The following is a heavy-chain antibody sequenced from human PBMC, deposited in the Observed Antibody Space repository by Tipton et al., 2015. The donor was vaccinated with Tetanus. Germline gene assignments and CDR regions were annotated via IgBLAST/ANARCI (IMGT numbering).Heavy chain of an antibody. CDR3: VRPDRYCSGGSCYLALDS. CDR2: VSPSNGHT. D-gene: IGHD2-15*01. Sequence: QLVQSGAEVRKPGASVKVSCKASGYSFTTYGLNWVRQAPGQGLEWVAWVSPSNGHTNYAQKFQGRVTMTTDTSTSTAYMDLSSLRSDDTAVYYCVRPDRYCSGGSCYLALDSWGQGTRVIVSS. V-gene: IGHV1-18*01. J-gene: IGHJ5*01. CDR1: GYSFTTYG.